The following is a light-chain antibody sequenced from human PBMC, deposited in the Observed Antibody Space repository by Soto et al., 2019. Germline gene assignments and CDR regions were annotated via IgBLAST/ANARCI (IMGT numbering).Light chain of an antibody. CDR1: QHINRW. V-gene: IGKV1-12*01. CDR2: SAS. Sequence: DIQMTQSPSSVSASVGDRVTITCRTSQHINRWLAWHQQKPGEAPNLLIFSASSLQVGVPSRFSGSGSGTDFTLTITSLQPEDVATYYCQQGASFPLTFGPGTKVDLK. CDR3: QQGASFPLT. J-gene: IGKJ3*01.